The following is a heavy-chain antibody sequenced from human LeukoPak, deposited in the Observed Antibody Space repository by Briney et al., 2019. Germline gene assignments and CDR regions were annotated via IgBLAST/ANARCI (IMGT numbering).Heavy chain of an antibody. Sequence: PSETLSLTCTVSGGSISSYYWSWIRQPPGKGLEWIGYIYYSGSTYYNPSLRSRVTISVDTSKNQFSLKLSSVTAADTAVYYCARTLPRTYYYYMDVWGKGTTVTISS. CDR2: IYYSGST. V-gene: IGHV4-59*12. J-gene: IGHJ6*03. CDR3: ARTLPRTYYYYMDV. CDR1: GGSISSYY. D-gene: IGHD1-14*01.